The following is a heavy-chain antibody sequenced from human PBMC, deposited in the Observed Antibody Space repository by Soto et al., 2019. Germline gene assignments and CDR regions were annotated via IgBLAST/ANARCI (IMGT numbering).Heavy chain of an antibody. Sequence: GGSLRLSCVASGFTFSRDGMNWLRQAPGKGLEWVASISSSTSYVYYADSVKGRFSTSRDNAKNILYLEMYALRTEDTAVYYCARDPSEGRVGNWFESWGQGTLVTVSS. J-gene: IGHJ5*01. CDR2: ISSSTSYV. CDR1: GFTFSRDG. D-gene: IGHD2-2*01. CDR3: ARDPSEGRVGNWFES. V-gene: IGHV3-21*06.